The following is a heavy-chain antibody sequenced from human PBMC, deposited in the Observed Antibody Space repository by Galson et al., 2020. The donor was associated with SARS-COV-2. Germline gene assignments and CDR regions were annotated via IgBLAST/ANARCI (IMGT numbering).Heavy chain of an antibody. CDR2: ISYDGSNK. D-gene: IGHD3-16*01. CDR3: AGGLTDAFEI. CDR1: GFTLSSYG. Sequence: GGSLRLSCAASGFTLSSYGMHWVRQAPGKGLEWVAAISYDGSNKYYADSVKGRFTIYRDNSKNTLYLQMNSLRAEDTAVYYCAGGLTDAFEIWGQGTMGTVSS. V-gene: IGHV3-30*03. J-gene: IGHJ3*02.